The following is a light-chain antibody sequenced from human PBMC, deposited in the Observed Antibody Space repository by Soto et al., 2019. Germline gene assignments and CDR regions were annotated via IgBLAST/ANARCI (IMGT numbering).Light chain of an antibody. CDR3: SSYAGSNNLI. J-gene: IGLJ2*01. CDR1: SSDIGGYHY. V-gene: IGLV2-8*01. Sequence: QSVLTQPPSASGSLGHSVTISCTCTSSDIGGYHYVSWYQQHPGRAPQLLISEVTKRPSGVPARFSGCKSGNTASLTVSGLRAEGEADYYCSSYAGSNNLIFGGGTKLTVL. CDR2: EVT.